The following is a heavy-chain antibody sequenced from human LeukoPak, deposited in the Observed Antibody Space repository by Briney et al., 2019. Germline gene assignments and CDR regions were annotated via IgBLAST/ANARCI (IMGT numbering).Heavy chain of an antibody. CDR2: IYQSGIT. Sequence: SETLSLTCTVSGYTISSGYYWGWIRQPPGRGREWIGGIYQSGITYNNASLKSRVTTSVDTSKNQYSLKLRSVTAAHTAIYFCARVPGPNWFDPWGQGTLAPASS. CDR3: ARVPGPNWFDP. J-gene: IGHJ5*02. CDR1: GYTISSGYY. V-gene: IGHV4-38-2*02.